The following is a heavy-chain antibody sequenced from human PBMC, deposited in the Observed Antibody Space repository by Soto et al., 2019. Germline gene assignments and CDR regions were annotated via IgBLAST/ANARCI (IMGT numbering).Heavy chain of an antibody. CDR1: GGSISSYY. CDR2: IYYSGST. J-gene: IGHJ6*02. Sequence: TLSLTCTVSGGSISSYYWSWIRQPPGKGLEWIGYIYYSGSTNYNPSLKSRVTISVDTSKNQFSLKLSSVTAADTAVYYCARWDMVRGVTRYYYYGMDVWGQGTTVTVSS. V-gene: IGHV4-59*08. D-gene: IGHD3-10*01. CDR3: ARWDMVRGVTRYYYYGMDV.